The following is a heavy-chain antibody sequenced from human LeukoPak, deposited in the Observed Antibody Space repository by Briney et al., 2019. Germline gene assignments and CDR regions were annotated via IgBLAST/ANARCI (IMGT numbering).Heavy chain of an antibody. Sequence: GASVKVSCKVSGYTLTELSMHWVRQAPGQGLEWMGRINPNSGGTNYAQKFQGRVTMTRDTSISTAYMELSRLRSDDTAVYYCARARITMVRGVIKENWFDPWGQGTLVTVSS. CDR1: GYTLTELS. D-gene: IGHD3-10*01. J-gene: IGHJ5*02. CDR2: INPNSGGT. V-gene: IGHV1-2*06. CDR3: ARARITMVRGVIKENWFDP.